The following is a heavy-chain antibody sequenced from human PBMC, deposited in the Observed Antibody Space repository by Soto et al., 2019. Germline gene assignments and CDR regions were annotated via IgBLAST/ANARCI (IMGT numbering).Heavy chain of an antibody. CDR2: IYYSGRT. CDR1: GYPISSSTS. V-gene: IGHV4-28*01. D-gene: IGHD2-21*01. J-gene: IGHJ5*02. CDR3: GGKGEEGWFEP. Sequence: SETLSLTCAVSGYPISSSTSWGWIRQPPGKGLEWIGHIYYSGRTYYNPSLKSRVTMSVDTSKNQFSLKLSSVTAVDTAVYYLGGKGEEGWFEPWGQGTLVTVS.